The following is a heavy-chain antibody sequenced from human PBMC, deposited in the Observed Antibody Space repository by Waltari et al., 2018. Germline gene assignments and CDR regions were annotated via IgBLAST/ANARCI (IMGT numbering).Heavy chain of an antibody. Sequence: VQLVVSGGDLVHPGGSLILSCAASGFTFSYYDMAWVRQAPGKGLEWVSYISSASSYIYYTDSVKGRFTISRDDAKNSLSLQMNSLRDEDTAVYYCCRVGGYSSWTAKFDFWGQGVLVTVSS. CDR3: CRVGGYSSWTAKFDF. J-gene: IGHJ4*02. V-gene: IGHV3-11*05. CDR2: ISSASSYI. D-gene: IGHD6-19*01. CDR1: GFTFSYYD.